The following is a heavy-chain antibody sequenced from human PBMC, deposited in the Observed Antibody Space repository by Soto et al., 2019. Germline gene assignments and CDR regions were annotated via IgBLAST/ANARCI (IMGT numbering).Heavy chain of an antibody. CDR2: IYHSGST. CDR1: GGSISSSNC. CDR3: ARVEGRFYYGMDV. J-gene: IGHJ6*02. Sequence: PSETLSLTCAVSGGSISSSNCWSWVRQPPGKGLEWIGEIYHSGSTNYNPSLKSRVTISVDKSKNQLSLKLSSVTAADTAVYYCARVEGRFYYGMDVWGQGTTVTVSS. V-gene: IGHV4-4*02.